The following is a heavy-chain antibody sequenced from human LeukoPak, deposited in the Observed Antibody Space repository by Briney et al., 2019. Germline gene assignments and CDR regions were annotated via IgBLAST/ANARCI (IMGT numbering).Heavy chain of an antibody. CDR3: ARGYYDSSGKGGYFLDS. D-gene: IGHD3-22*01. Sequence: GGSLRLSCAASGFTFDDYGMSWVRRGPGKGLEWVSGISWNGGYIGYVDSVKGRFTISRDNAKNSLYLQMNSLRAEDTALHYCARGYYDSSGKGGYFLDSWGQGTLVTVSS. J-gene: IGHJ4*02. CDR2: ISWNGGYI. CDR1: GFTFDDYG. V-gene: IGHV3-20*04.